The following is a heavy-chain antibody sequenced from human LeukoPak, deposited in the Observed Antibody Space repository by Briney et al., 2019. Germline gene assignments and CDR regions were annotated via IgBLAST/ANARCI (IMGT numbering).Heavy chain of an antibody. Sequence: PGGSLRLSCTASGFTFGDYAMSWVRQAPGKGLEWVGFIRSKAYGGTTEYAASVKGRFTISRDDSKSIAYLQMNSLKTEDTAVYYCTRVYGSYYFDYWGQGTLVTVSS. J-gene: IGHJ4*02. D-gene: IGHD1-26*01. CDR2: IRSKAYGGTT. CDR3: TRVYGSYYFDY. V-gene: IGHV3-49*04. CDR1: GFTFGDYA.